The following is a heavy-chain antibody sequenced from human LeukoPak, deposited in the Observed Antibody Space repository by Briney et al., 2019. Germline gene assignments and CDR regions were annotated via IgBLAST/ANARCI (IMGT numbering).Heavy chain of an antibody. V-gene: IGHV3-30-3*01. J-gene: IGHJ3*02. CDR2: ISYDGSNK. CDR1: GFTFSSYA. CDR3: ARDRYGYSSGHDAFDI. D-gene: IGHD6-19*01. Sequence: PGGSLRLSCAASGFTFSSYAMHWVRQAPGKGLEWVAVISYDGSNKYYADSVKGRFTISRDNSKNTLYLQMNSLRAEDTAVYYCARDRYGYSSGHDAFDIWGQGTMVTVSS.